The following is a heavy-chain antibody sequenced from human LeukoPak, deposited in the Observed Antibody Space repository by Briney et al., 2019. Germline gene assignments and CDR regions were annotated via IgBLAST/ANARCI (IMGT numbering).Heavy chain of an antibody. V-gene: IGHV2-5*02. J-gene: IGHJ4*02. D-gene: IGHD2-15*01. CDR3: AHIIGYCSGGTCFIDY. Sequence: SGPTLVNPTQTLTLTCTFSGFSLSTSGVGVGWIRQPPGKALEWLALIYWDDDKRYSPSLKSRLTITKDTSRNQVVVRMTNMDPVDTATYYCAHIIGYCSGGTCFIDYWGQGALVTVSS. CDR1: GFSLSTSGVG. CDR2: IYWDDDK.